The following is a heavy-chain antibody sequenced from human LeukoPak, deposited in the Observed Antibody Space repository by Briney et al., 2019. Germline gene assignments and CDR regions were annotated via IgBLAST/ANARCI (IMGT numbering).Heavy chain of an antibody. D-gene: IGHD6-13*01. CDR2: INRSGST. Sequence: SETLSLTCAVYGGSFSGYYWSWIRQPPGKGLEWIGEINRSGSTNYNPSLKSRVTISVDTSKNQFSLKLSSVTTADTAVYYCARGVPRGVAAAGGKHIDYWGQGTLVTVSS. CDR1: GGSFSGYY. CDR3: ARGVPRGVAAAGGKHIDY. V-gene: IGHV4-34*01. J-gene: IGHJ4*02.